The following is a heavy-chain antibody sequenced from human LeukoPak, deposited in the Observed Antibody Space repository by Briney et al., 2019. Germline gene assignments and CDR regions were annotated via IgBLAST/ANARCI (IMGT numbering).Heavy chain of an antibody. D-gene: IGHD1-1*01. J-gene: IGHJ6*03. CDR2: INAGNGNT. CDR3: ARARYGTRSWPKSRYDYYHYMDV. V-gene: IGHV1-3*03. Sequence: ASVKVSCKASGYTFTSYVIHWVRQAPGQGLEWMGWINAGNGNTKYSQEFQDRVTITRDTSASTVYMELSSLRSGDMAMYYCARARYGTRSWPKSRYDYYHYMDVWGKGTTVTVSS. CDR1: GYTFTSYV.